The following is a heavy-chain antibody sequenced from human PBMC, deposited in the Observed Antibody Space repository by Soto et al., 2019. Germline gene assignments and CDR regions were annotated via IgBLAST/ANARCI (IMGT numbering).Heavy chain of an antibody. V-gene: IGHV3-33*01. J-gene: IGHJ4*02. Sequence: GGSLRLSCAASGFTFSSYGMHWVRQAPGKGLEWVAVIWYDGSNKYYADSVKGRFTISRDNSKNTLYLQMNSLRAEDTAVYYCASDDSRHSHGSGRSSVSRGEGPLVTVS. CDR1: GFTFSSYG. D-gene: IGHD3-10*01. CDR2: IWYDGSNK. CDR3: ASDDSRHSHGSGRSSVS.